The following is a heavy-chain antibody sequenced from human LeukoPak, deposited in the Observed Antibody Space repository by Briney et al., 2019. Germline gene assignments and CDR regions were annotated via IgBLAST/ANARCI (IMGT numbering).Heavy chain of an antibody. CDR3: ARVPVYYDSSGYYLAEPDY. J-gene: IGHJ4*02. Sequence: SVKVSCKASGGTFSGYAISWVRQAPGQGLEWMGGIIPIFGTANYAQKFQGRVTITADESTSTAYMELSSLRSEDTAVYYCARVPVYYDSSGYYLAEPDYWGQGTLVTVSS. CDR1: GGTFSGYA. V-gene: IGHV1-69*13. CDR2: IIPIFGTA. D-gene: IGHD3-22*01.